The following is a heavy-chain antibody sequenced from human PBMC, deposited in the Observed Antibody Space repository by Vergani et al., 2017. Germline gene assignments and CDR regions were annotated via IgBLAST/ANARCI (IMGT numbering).Heavy chain of an antibody. D-gene: IGHD3-22*01. J-gene: IGHJ3*02. CDR2: IYYSGST. CDR3: ARDTYYYDGSGYYPDAIDI. Sequence: QLQLQESGSGLVKPSQTLSLTCTVSGGSISSGGYYWSWIRQHPGKGLEWIGYIYYSGSTYYNPSLKSRVTISVDQSKNQFSLKLSSVTAADTAVYYCARDTYYYDGSGYYPDAIDIWGQGTMVTVSS. V-gene: IGHV4-31*03. CDR1: GGSISSGGYY.